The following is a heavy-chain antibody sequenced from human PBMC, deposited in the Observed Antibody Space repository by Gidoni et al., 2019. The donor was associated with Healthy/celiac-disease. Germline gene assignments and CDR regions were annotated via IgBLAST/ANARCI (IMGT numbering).Heavy chain of an antibody. J-gene: IGHJ6*02. CDR2: ISYDGSNK. CDR1: GFTFSSYA. CDR3: ARDGSSWSYYYYYGMDV. Sequence: QVQLVESGGGVVQPGRSLRLSCAASGFTFSSYAMHWVRQAPGKGLEWVAVISYDGSNKYYADSVKGRFTISRDNSKNTLYLQMNSLRAEDTAVYYCARDGSSWSYYYYYGMDVWGQGTTVTVSS. V-gene: IGHV3-30*04. D-gene: IGHD6-13*01.